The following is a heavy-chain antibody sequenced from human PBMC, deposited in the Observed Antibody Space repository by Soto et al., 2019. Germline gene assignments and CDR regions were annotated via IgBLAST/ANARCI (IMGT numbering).Heavy chain of an antibody. Sequence: EVQLVESGGGLVQPGGSLRLSCAASGFTFSSYWMSWVRQAPGKGLEWVANIKQEGSEKYYVDSVKGRFTISRDNAKNSLCLQMNSLRAEDTIVYYFARVLMVRGGYSWCSGMDVWGQGTTVTVSS. CDR1: GFTFSSYW. CDR3: ARVLMVRGGYSWCSGMDV. J-gene: IGHJ6*02. D-gene: IGHD3-10*01. V-gene: IGHV3-7*03. CDR2: IKQEGSEK.